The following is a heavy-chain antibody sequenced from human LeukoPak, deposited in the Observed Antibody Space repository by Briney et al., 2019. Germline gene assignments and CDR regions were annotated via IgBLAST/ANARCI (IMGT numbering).Heavy chain of an antibody. V-gene: IGHV3-21*01. CDR3: AREYYDFWSGYYTYGAFDI. CDR1: GFTFSSYS. Sequence: GGSLRLSXAASGFTFSSYSMNWVRQAPGKGLEWVSSISSSSSYIYYADSVKGRFTISRDNAKNSLYLQMNSLRAEDTAVYYCAREYYDFWSGYYTYGAFDIWGQGTMVTVSS. CDR2: ISSSSSYI. J-gene: IGHJ3*02. D-gene: IGHD3-3*01.